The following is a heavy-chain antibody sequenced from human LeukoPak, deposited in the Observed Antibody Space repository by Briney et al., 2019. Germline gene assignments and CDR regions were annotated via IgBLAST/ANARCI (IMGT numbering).Heavy chain of an antibody. J-gene: IGHJ4*02. V-gene: IGHV3-21*01. D-gene: IGHD3-3*01. CDR1: GFTFSSYS. Sequence: GGSLRLSCAASGFTFSSYSMNWVRQAPGKGLKWVSSISSSSSYIYYADSVKGRFTISRDNAKNSLYLQMNSLRAEDTAVYYCATLYDFWSGYRSFDYWGQGTLVTVSS. CDR2: ISSSSSYI. CDR3: ATLYDFWSGYRSFDY.